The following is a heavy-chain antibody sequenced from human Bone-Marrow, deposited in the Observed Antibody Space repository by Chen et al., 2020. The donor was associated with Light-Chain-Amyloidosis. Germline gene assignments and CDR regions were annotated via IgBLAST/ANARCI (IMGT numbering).Heavy chain of an antibody. J-gene: IGHJ6*02. D-gene: IGHD2-2*01. Sequence: EVQLLESGGGLVQPGGSLSLSCAASGLTFSRYAMSWVRQAPGKGLEWVSGISGSGGSTYYADSVKGRFTISRDNSKNTLYLQMNSLRAEDTAVYYCAKLPPYPSIYGMDVWGQGTTVTVSS. CDR1: GLTFSRYA. CDR2: ISGSGGST. V-gene: IGHV3-23*01. CDR3: AKLPPYPSIYGMDV.